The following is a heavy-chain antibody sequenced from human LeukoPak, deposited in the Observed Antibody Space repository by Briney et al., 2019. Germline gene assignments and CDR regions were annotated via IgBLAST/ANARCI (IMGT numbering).Heavy chain of an antibody. CDR1: GFIFSGYA. CDR2: ISNSSSYI. J-gene: IGHJ6*04. V-gene: IGHV3-21*01. Sequence: GGSLRLSCVTSGFIFSGYAMSWVRQAPGKGLEWVSSISNSSSYIYYADSVKGRFTISRDNAKNSLYLQMNSLRAEDTAVYYCARADPEGWYYGSGSYQFCMDVWGKGTTVTVSS. CDR3: ARADPEGWYYGSGSYQFCMDV. D-gene: IGHD3-10*01.